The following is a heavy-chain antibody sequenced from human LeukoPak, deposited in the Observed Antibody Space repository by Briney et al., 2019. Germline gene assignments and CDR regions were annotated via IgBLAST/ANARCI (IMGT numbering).Heavy chain of an antibody. V-gene: IGHV4-34*01. Sequence: PSETLSLTCAVYGGSFSGYYWSWIRQPPGKGLERIGEINHSGSTNYNPSLKSRVTISVDTSKNQFSLKLSSVTAADTAVYYCARVLGGSYLVAVDYWGQGTLVTVSS. J-gene: IGHJ4*02. D-gene: IGHD1-26*01. CDR3: ARVLGGSYLVAVDY. CDR2: INHSGST. CDR1: GGSFSGYY.